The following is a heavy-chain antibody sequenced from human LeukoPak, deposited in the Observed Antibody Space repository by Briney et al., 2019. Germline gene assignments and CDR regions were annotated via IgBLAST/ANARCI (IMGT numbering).Heavy chain of an antibody. D-gene: IGHD6-19*01. J-gene: IGHJ4*02. Sequence: PSETLSLTCTVSGGSISSYYWSWIRQPPGKGLEWIGYIYYSGSTNYNPSLKSRVTISVDTSKNQFSLKLGSVTAADTAVYYCARDLEWLVLDYWGQGTLVTVSS. CDR2: IYYSGST. V-gene: IGHV4-59*01. CDR3: ARDLEWLVLDY. CDR1: GGSISSYY.